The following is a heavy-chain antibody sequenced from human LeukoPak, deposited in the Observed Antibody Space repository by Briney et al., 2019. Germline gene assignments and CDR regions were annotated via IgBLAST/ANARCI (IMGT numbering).Heavy chain of an antibody. CDR2: INAGNGNT. V-gene: IGHV1-3*01. J-gene: IGHJ6*04. CDR1: GYTFTSYA. CDR3: ARHSGMYAYGMDV. D-gene: IGHD2-8*01. Sequence: GASVKVSCKGSGYTFTSYAVHWVGQAAGKRLEGMGWINAGNGNTKYSHKFQGRVTITRDTSASTAYMELSSLRSEDTAVYYCARHSGMYAYGMDVWGKGTTVTVSS.